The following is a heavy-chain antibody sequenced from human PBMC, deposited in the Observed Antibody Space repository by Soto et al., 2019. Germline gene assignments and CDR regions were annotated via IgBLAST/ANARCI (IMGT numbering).Heavy chain of an antibody. J-gene: IGHJ4*02. D-gene: IGHD2-2*01. Sequence: WGALLVACSFSVFTIITYAMHWVRQAPGKGLEYVASSSSNGDSTYYVDSVKGRFTISRDNSKNTLYLQMSSLRVEDTALYYCVKDRYVDYWGQGIMVTVSS. CDR2: SSSNGDST. CDR3: VKDRYVDY. CDR1: VFTIITYA. V-gene: IGHV3-64D*06.